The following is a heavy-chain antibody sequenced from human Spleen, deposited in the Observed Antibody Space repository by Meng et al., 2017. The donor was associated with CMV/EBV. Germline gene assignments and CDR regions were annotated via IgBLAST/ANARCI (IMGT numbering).Heavy chain of an antibody. J-gene: IGHJ4*02. V-gene: IGHV3-23*01. CDR2: ISGSGVNT. CDR3: AKGGSKSHFDY. CDR1: GFPFSNYA. Sequence: SCAASGFPFSNYAMRWVRQAPGTGREWVSSISGSGVNTYYTDTVKGRFTISRDNSKNTLYLQMNSLRAEDTAVYACAKGGSKSHFDYWGQGTLVTVSS.